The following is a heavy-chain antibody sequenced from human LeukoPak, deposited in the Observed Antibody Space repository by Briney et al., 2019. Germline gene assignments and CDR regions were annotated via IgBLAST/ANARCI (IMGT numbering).Heavy chain of an antibody. Sequence: GGSLRLSCAASGFSFTTSWMSWVRQAPGKGLEWVSAISGSGGSTYYADSVKGRFTISRDNSKNTLYLQMNSLRAEDTAVYYCAKRPWYYYDSSGYYDYWGQGTLVTVSS. CDR3: AKRPWYYYDSSGYYDY. D-gene: IGHD3-22*01. J-gene: IGHJ4*02. CDR2: ISGSGGST. V-gene: IGHV3-23*01. CDR1: GFSFTTSW.